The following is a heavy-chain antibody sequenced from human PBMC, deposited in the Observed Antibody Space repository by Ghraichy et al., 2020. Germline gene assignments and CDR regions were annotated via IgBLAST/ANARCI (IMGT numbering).Heavy chain of an antibody. V-gene: IGHV3-23*01. Sequence: GGSLRLSCAASGFTFTTYAMSWVRQAPGKGLEWVSGISGTGDTTYYADSVKGRFTVSRDKSTNTLYLEMNILRAEDTALYYCAKDVDQWLNDAFDIWGQGTMVTVSS. CDR1: GFTFTTYA. J-gene: IGHJ3*02. D-gene: IGHD6-19*01. CDR2: ISGTGDTT. CDR3: AKDVDQWLNDAFDI.